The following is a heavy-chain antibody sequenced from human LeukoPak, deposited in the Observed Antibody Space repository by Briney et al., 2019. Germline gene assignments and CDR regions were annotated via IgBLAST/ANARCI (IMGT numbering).Heavy chain of an antibody. CDR1: GGSFSGYY. Sequence: SETLSLTCAVYGGSFSGYYWSSIRQPPGNGLECSGGINHTGSTNSHTSLKSRVTMSGDTSKNQFSLKLSSVTAADTAMYYWAGKLLGYCSGGSCDAGYFQHWGQGTLVTVSS. V-gene: IGHV4-34*01. CDR2: INHTGST. D-gene: IGHD2-15*01. CDR3: AGKLLGYCSGGSCDAGYFQH. J-gene: IGHJ1*01.